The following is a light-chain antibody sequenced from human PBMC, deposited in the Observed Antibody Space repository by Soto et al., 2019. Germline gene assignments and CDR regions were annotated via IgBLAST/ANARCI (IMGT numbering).Light chain of an antibody. CDR2: YAS. V-gene: IGKV1-9*01. J-gene: IGKJ4*01. CDR1: EDITNC. Sequence: IQLTQSPASLSASVGDRVTVTCRASEDITNCLAWYHQKVGKAPKLLIYYASTLHSGVRSRFSGSGAGTGFTLTIRGLQPEDFATYYFYQLTRYPSTFGVVT. CDR3: YQLTRYPST.